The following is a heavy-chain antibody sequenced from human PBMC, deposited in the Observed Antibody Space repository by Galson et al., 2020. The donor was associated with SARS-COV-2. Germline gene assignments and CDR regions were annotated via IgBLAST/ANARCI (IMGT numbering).Heavy chain of an antibody. CDR3: ARSYDFWSGDYIPDNYYYYYYVDV. D-gene: IGHD3-3*01. Sequence: SVKVSCKASGGTFSSYAISWVRQAPGQGLEWMGGIIPIFGTANYAQKFQGRVTITADESTSTAYMELSSLRSEDTAVYYCARSYDFWSGDYIPDNYYYYYYVDVWGKGTTVTVSS. J-gene: IGHJ6*03. CDR2: IIPIFGTA. V-gene: IGHV1-69*13. CDR1: GGTFSSYA.